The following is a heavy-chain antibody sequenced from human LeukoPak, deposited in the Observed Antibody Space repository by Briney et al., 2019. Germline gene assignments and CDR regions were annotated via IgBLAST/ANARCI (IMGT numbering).Heavy chain of an antibody. D-gene: IGHD1-1*01. J-gene: IGHJ5*02. V-gene: IGHV1-69*13. Sequence: SVKVSCKASGGTFSSYAISWVRQAPGQGLEWMGGIIPIFGTANYAQKFQGRVTITADESTSTAYMELSSLRSEDTAVYYCARDRGTAYWFDPWGQGTLVTVSS. CDR3: ARDRGTAYWFDP. CDR1: GGTFSSYA. CDR2: IIPIFGTA.